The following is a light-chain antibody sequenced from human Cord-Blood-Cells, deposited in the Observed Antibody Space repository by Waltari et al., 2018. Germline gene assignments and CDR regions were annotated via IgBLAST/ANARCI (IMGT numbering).Light chain of an antibody. Sequence: QSALTQPASVSGSPGQSITISCTGTSSDVGGYNYVSWYQQHPGKAPTLLIYDVSKRPSGVSNLFSGSKSGNTASLTISGLQAEDEADYYCSSYTSSSTLVFGGGTKLTVL. J-gene: IGLJ3*02. CDR1: SSDVGGYNY. CDR2: DVS. CDR3: SSYTSSSTLV. V-gene: IGLV2-14*01.